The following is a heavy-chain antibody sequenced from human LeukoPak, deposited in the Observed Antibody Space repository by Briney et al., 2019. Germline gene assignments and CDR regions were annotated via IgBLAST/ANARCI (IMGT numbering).Heavy chain of an antibody. V-gene: IGHV4-59*01. CDR1: GGSISSYY. CDR3: ARLDYGDEGYFQR. CDR2: IYSSGST. D-gene: IGHD4-17*01. Sequence: SETLSLTCTVSGGSISSYYWSWIRQPPGKGLEWIGYIYSSGSTIYNPSLKSRVTISVDTSKKQFSLKLNSVTAADTAVYYCARLDYGDEGYFQRWGQGTLVTVSS. J-gene: IGHJ1*01.